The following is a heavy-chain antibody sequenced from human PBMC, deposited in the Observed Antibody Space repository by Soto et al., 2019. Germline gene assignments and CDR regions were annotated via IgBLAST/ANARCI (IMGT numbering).Heavy chain of an antibody. V-gene: IGHV3-53*01. CDR3: ARVLGHGSSWYDY. J-gene: IGHJ4*02. D-gene: IGHD6-13*01. CDR1: GFTVSSNY. Sequence: GGSLRLSCAASGFTVSSNYMSWVRQAPGKGLEWVSVIYSGGSTYYADSVKGRFTISRDNSKNTLYLQMNSLRAEDTAVYYCARVLGHGSSWYDYWGQGTLVTVSS. CDR2: IYSGGST.